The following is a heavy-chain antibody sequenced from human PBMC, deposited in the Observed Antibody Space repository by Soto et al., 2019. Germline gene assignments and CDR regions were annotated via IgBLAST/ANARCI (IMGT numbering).Heavy chain of an antibody. CDR1: GFTFSSYA. CDR2: ISGSGGST. CDR3: AREKYHYDTSGSWTSIDY. J-gene: IGHJ4*02. D-gene: IGHD3-22*01. V-gene: IGHV3-23*01. Sequence: GGSLRLSCAASGFTFSSYAMSWVRQAPGKGLEWVSAISGSGGSTYYADSVKGRFTISRDNSKNTLYLQMNSLRAEDTAVYYCAREKYHYDTSGSWTSIDYWGQGTLVTVSS.